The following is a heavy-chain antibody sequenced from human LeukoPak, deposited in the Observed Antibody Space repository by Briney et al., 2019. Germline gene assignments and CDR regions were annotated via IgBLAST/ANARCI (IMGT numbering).Heavy chain of an antibody. D-gene: IGHD3-10*01. V-gene: IGHV3-23*01. CDR2: ISGSGVST. Sequence: GGSLRLSSEASGFTFCSFVMGWVRPAPGQGLEWVSGISGSGVSTYYADSVKGRFTISRDNSKNTLYLQMNSLRAEDTAVYYCAKDLKVRGVFEYWGQGTLVTVSS. J-gene: IGHJ4*02. CDR3: AKDLKVRGVFEY. CDR1: GFTFCSFV.